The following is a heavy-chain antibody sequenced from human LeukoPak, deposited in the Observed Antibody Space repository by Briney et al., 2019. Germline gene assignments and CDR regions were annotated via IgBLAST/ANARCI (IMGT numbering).Heavy chain of an antibody. CDR1: GYTFTNYA. CDR3: ARAYQRLGELSLPNY. D-gene: IGHD3-16*02. J-gene: IGHJ4*02. CDR2: IHPSTGNP. Sequence: GASVKVSCKASGYTFTNYAMNWVRQAPGQGLGWMGWIHPSTGNPTYAQGFTGRFVFSLDTSVSTTYLQISSLKAEDTAVYYCARAYQRLGELSLPNYWGQGTLVTVSS. V-gene: IGHV7-4-1*02.